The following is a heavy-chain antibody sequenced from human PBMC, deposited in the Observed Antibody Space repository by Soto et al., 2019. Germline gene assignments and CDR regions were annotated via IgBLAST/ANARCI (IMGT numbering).Heavy chain of an antibody. CDR1: GFTFSSYA. Sequence: EVQLLESGGGLVQPGGSLRLSCAASGFTFSSYAMRWVRQAPVKGLEWVSAISGSGGSTYYADSVKGRFTISRDNSKNTLYLQMNSLTAEDTAVYYCARRGSGSDYDYWGQGTLVTVSS. V-gene: IGHV3-23*01. CDR2: ISGSGGST. J-gene: IGHJ4*02. D-gene: IGHD1-26*01. CDR3: ARRGSGSDYDY.